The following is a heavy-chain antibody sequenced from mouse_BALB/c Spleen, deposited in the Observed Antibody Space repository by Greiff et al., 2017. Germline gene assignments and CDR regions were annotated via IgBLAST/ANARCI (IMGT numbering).Heavy chain of an antibody. D-gene: IGHD2-4*01. CDR1: GYTFTSYY. CDR3: TRGATMITAWFAY. CDR2: INPSNGGT. V-gene: IGHV1S81*02. Sequence: VQLQQSGAELVKPGASVKLSCKASGYTFTSYYMYWVKQRPGQGLEWIGEINPSNGGTNFNEKFKSKATLTVDKSSSTAYMQLSSLTSEDSAVYYCTRGATMITAWFAYWGQGTLVTVSA. J-gene: IGHJ3*01.